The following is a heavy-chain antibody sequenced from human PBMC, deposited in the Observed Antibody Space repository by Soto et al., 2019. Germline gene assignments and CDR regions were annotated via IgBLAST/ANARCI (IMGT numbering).Heavy chain of an antibody. CDR2: IYHSGST. Sequence: QLQLQESGPGLVKPSETLSFTCNVSGGSISRSHYYWGWIRQPPGKGLEWIRNIYHSGSTYYNPSPKSRVTISVDTSKYQFSLKLSSVTAADTAVYYCARQAPGDYADGWFDPWGQGALVSVSS. J-gene: IGHJ5*02. CDR3: ARQAPGDYADGWFDP. D-gene: IGHD4-17*01. V-gene: IGHV4-39*01. CDR1: GGSISRSHYY.